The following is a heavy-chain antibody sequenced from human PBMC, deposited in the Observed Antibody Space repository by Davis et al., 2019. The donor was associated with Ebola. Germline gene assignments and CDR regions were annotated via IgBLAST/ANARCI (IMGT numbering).Heavy chain of an antibody. D-gene: IGHD6-6*01. J-gene: IGHJ4*02. Sequence: GGSLRLSCVASGFTFSSYVMGWVRQAPGKGLEWLTYIFFDGSETFYADSVKGRFTISRDNSKNTLYLQMGRLRSDDTAMYYCVRDFFEFSSSSFSDSWGQGTLVTVSS. V-gene: IGHV3-30*03. CDR1: GFTFSSYV. CDR2: IFFDGSET. CDR3: VRDFFEFSSSSFSDS.